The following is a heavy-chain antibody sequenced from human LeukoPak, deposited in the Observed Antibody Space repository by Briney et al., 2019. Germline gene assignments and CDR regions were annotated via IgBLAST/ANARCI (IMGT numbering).Heavy chain of an antibody. V-gene: IGHV4-38-2*02. J-gene: IGHJ4*02. CDR2: IYHSGST. CDR1: GYSISSGYY. Sequence: KPSETLSLTCTVSGYSISSGYYWGWIRQPPGKGLEWIGSIYHSGSTYYNPSLKSRVTISVDTSKNQFSLKLSSVTAADTAVYYCARLTSGNYFDYWGQGTLVTVSS. D-gene: IGHD1-26*01. CDR3: ARLTSGNYFDY.